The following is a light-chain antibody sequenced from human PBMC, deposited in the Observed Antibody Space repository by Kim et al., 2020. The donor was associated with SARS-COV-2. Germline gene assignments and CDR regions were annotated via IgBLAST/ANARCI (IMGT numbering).Light chain of an antibody. V-gene: IGKV3-20*01. CDR3: QQYGSSPEIS. CDR2: DAS. Sequence: ESPTLSCRASRRPSGRHLGWYHHKPGQTPMLLIYDASTRTTDTPDRFSGSGSGTDYTLTITRLAPEDFAVYFCQQYGSSPEISFGQGTRLEIK. CDR1: RRPSGRH. J-gene: IGKJ5*01.